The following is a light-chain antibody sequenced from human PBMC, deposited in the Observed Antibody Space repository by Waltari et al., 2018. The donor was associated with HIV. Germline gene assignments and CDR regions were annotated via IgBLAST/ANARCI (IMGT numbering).Light chain of an antibody. CDR3: AAWTDSLSGVV. V-gene: IGLV1-47*01. J-gene: IGLJ2*01. CDR1: SSNIGSYY. Sequence: QSVLTQPPSASGTPGQRVTISCSGSSSNIGSYYVYWYQQLPGTAPKPLIYSNNQRPSGVPDRFSGSKSGTSASLAISGLRSEDEADYYCAAWTDSLSGVVFGGGTKLSVL. CDR2: SNN.